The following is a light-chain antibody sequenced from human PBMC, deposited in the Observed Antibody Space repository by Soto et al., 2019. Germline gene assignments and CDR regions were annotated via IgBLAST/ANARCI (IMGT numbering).Light chain of an antibody. V-gene: IGLV2-14*01. CDR1: SSDVGGYNY. J-gene: IGLJ2*01. CDR2: DVS. Sequence: QSALTQPASVSGSPGQSITISCTGTSSDVGGYNYVSWYQQHPVKVPKLIIYDVSTRPSGISNRFSGSKSGNTASLTISGLQAEDEADYYCSSYTTSRPNVVFGGGTKLTVL. CDR3: SSYTTSRPNVV.